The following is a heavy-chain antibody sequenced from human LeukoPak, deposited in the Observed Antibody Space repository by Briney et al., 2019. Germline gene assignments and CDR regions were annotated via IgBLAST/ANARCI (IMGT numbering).Heavy chain of an antibody. J-gene: IGHJ4*02. CDR3: ATYHFRGDTSHYFDY. D-gene: IGHD3-10*02. CDR1: GGSFSSYY. Sequence: SETLSLTCSVSGGSFSSYYWSWIRQPPGKGLEWIGYMYYSGSINYNPSLKSRVTISIDTSRNQFSLKLSSVTAADTAVYYCATYHFRGDTSHYFDYWGQGTLVTVSS. V-gene: IGHV4-59*01. CDR2: MYYSGSI.